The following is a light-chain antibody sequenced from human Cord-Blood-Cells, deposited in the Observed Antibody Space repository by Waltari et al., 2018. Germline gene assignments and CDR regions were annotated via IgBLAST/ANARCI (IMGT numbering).Light chain of an antibody. CDR1: SSDVGSYNL. CDR2: EGS. Sequence: QSALTQPASVSGSPGQSITISCPGTSSDVGSYNLASCYQQHPGKAPKLRIYEGSKRPSGVSNRCSVSKSGNTASLTISGLQAEDEADYYCCSYAGSSTYVFGTGTKVTVL. CDR3: CSYAGSSTYV. J-gene: IGLJ1*01. V-gene: IGLV2-23*01.